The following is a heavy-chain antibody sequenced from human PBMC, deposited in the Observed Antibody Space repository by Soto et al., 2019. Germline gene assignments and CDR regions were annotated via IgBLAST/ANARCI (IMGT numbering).Heavy chain of an antibody. D-gene: IGHD2-15*01. V-gene: IGHV4-34*01. CDR1: GGSFSGYY. CDR3: AARYVVAATLRKYYFDY. Sequence: SETLSLTCAVYGGSFSGYYWSWIRQPPGKGLEWIGEINHSGSTNYNPSLKSRVTISVDTSKNQFSLKLSSVTAADTAVYYCAARYVVAATLRKYYFDYWCQGTLVTVSS. CDR2: INHSGST. J-gene: IGHJ4*02.